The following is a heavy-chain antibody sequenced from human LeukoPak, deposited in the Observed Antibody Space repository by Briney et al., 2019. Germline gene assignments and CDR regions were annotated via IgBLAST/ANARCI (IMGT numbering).Heavy chain of an antibody. CDR1: GFTFSSYG. CDR3: AKPLLILAYCGGDCYSAGFDAFDI. J-gene: IGHJ3*02. CDR2: ISGSGGST. D-gene: IGHD2-21*02. V-gene: IGHV3-23*01. Sequence: GGSLRLSCAASGFTFSSYGMSWVRQAPGKGLEWVSAISGSGGSTYYADSVKGRFTISRDNSKNTLYLQMNSLRAEDTAVYYCAKPLLILAYCGGDCYSAGFDAFDIWGQGTMVTVSS.